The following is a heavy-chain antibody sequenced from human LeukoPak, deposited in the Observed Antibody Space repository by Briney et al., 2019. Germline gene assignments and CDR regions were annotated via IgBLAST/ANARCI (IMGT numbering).Heavy chain of an antibody. CDR1: AGSINSGDYY. D-gene: IGHD3-22*01. CDR2: IYSPGTN. Sequence: SETLSLTCTVSAGSINSGDYYWSWIRQPAGKGLEWIGRIYSPGTNYNYNPSLKSRVTISIDTSKNQFSLKLPSVTAADTAVYYCARGIGTSYDSSRDAFDIWGQGTMVTVSS. V-gene: IGHV4-61*02. J-gene: IGHJ3*02. CDR3: ARGIGTSYDSSRDAFDI.